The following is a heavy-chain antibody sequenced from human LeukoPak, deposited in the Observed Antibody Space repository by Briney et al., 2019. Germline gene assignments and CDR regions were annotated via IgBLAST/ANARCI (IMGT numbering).Heavy chain of an antibody. Sequence: GGSLRLSCAASGFTFSDYYMSWIRQAPGKGLEWVSYISSSGSTIYYADSVKGRFTISRDNAKNSLYLQMDSLRAEDTAVYYCASVTYYDFWSWDWGQGTLVTVSS. V-gene: IGHV3-11*01. J-gene: IGHJ4*02. CDR3: ASVTYYDFWSWD. CDR1: GFTFSDYY. D-gene: IGHD3-3*01. CDR2: ISSSGSTI.